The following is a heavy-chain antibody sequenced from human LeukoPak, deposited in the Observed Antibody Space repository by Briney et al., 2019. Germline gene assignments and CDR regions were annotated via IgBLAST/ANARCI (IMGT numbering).Heavy chain of an antibody. CDR3: ARDDGGLDY. CDR2: IYYSGST. D-gene: IGHD3-16*01. V-gene: IGHV4-59*01. Sequence: SETLSLTCTVSGGSISSYYWSWIRQPPGKGLEWIGYIYYSGSTNYNPSLKSRVTISVDTSKNQFSLKLSSMTAADTAVYYCARDDGGLDYWGQGTLVTVSS. J-gene: IGHJ4*02. CDR1: GGSISSYY.